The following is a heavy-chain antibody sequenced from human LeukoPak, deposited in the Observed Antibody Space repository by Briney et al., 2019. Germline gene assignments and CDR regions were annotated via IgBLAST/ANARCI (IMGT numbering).Heavy chain of an antibody. Sequence: GGSLRLPCAASGFTFSGYGMHWVRQAPGKGLEWVAVISYDGSNKNCADSVKGRFTISRDNSKNTLYLQMNSLRAEDTAVYYCAKKSAGSYYNGPDYWGQGTLVTVSS. D-gene: IGHD3-10*01. V-gene: IGHV3-30*18. J-gene: IGHJ4*02. CDR3: AKKSAGSYYNGPDY. CDR2: ISYDGSNK. CDR1: GFTFSGYG.